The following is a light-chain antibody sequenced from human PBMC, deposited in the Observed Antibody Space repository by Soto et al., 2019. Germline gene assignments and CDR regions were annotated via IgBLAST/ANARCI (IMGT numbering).Light chain of an antibody. CDR2: GAS. CDR3: QQYYDWPPKYT. CDR1: QSVSTH. J-gene: IGKJ2*01. V-gene: IGKV3-15*01. Sequence: EIVMTQSPATLSVSPGERVTLPCRASQSVSTHLAWYQQRPGQAPRLLIYGASTRATGVPGRFSGSGSGTEFTLTISSLQSEDFALYFCQQYYDWPPKYTCGQGTNLEIK.